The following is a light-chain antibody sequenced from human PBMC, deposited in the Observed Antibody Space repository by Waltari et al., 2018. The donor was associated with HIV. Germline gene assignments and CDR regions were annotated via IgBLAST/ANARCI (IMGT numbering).Light chain of an antibody. CDR3: SSYTTRNTRV. Sequence: QSALTQPASVSGSPGQSITISCTGTSCDVGVYNYVSWYQQHPGKAPKLMIYEVSNRPAGVSNRFSGSKSGNTASLTISGLQAEDEADYYCSSYTTRNTRVFGGGTTLTVL. V-gene: IGLV2-14*01. J-gene: IGLJ3*02. CDR1: SCDVGVYNY. CDR2: EVS.